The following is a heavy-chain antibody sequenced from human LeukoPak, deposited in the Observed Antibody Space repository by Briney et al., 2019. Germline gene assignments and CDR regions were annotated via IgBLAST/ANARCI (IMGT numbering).Heavy chain of an antibody. CDR2: ISSRSTYI. Sequence: GGSLRLSCAASGFTFSNYSMNWVRQAPGKGLEWVSSISSRSTYIYHADSVKGGSTISRDNAKNSLFLQMNSLRAEDTAVYFCAKSTRAVMAMMDVWGKGTTVTVSS. CDR3: AKSTRAVMAMMDV. D-gene: IGHD3-16*01. V-gene: IGHV3-21*01. J-gene: IGHJ6*04. CDR1: GFTFSNYS.